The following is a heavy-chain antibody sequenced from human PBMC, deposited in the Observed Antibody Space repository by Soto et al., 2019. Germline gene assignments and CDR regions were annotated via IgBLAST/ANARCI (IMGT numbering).Heavy chain of an antibody. CDR1: GGSISSYY. J-gene: IGHJ4*02. Sequence: SETLSLTCTVSGGSISSYYWSWIRQPPGKGLEWIGYIYYSGSTNYNPSLKSRVTISVDTSKNQFSLKLSSVTAADTAVYYCARLPYGSGHYTDYWGQGTLVTVSS. CDR2: IYYSGST. D-gene: IGHD3-10*01. CDR3: ARLPYGSGHYTDY. V-gene: IGHV4-59*08.